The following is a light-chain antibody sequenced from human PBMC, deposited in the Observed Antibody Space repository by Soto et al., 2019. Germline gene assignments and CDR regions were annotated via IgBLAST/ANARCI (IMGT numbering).Light chain of an antibody. CDR2: EVS. CDR1: SSDVGGYNY. V-gene: IGLV2-14*01. Sequence: QSALTQPASASGSAGQSITVSCTGTSSDVGGYNYVSWYQQHPGKAPKLMIYEVSNRPSWVSHRFSASKSGNTASLTISGLQAEDEAYYYCSSYTISTTLVFGTGTKVTVL. CDR3: SSYTISTTLV. J-gene: IGLJ1*01.